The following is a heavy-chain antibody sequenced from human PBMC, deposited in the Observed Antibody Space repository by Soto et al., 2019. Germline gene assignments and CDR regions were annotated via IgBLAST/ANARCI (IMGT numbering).Heavy chain of an antibody. D-gene: IGHD3-10*01. Sequence: SETLSLTCTVSGASLRSGSYYWSWIRQPPGKGLEWIGYISHSGRTNYDPSLKSRLTMSVDTSQNQFSLQLNSVTAADTAVYYCSYGSSFDYWGQGTLVTSPQ. CDR1: GASLRSGSYY. CDR2: ISHSGRT. V-gene: IGHV4-61*01. J-gene: IGHJ4*02. CDR3: SYGSSFDY.